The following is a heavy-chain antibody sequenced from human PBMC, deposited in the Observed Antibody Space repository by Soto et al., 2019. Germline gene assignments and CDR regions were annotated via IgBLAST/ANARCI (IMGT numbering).Heavy chain of an antibody. CDR3: ATSPVPAPFDY. Sequence: GRSLRLSCAASGFTFSSYAMSWVRQAPGKGLEWVSAISGSGGSTYYADSVKGRFTISRDNSKNTLYLQMNSLRAEDTAVYYCATSPVPAPFDYWGQGTLVTVSS. CDR2: ISGSGGST. J-gene: IGHJ4*02. CDR1: GFTFSSYA. V-gene: IGHV3-23*01. D-gene: IGHD2-2*01.